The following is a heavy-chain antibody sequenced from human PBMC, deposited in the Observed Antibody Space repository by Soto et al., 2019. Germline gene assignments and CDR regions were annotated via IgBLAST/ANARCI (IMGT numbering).Heavy chain of an antibody. J-gene: IGHJ6*02. CDR3: ARERYSYGNMDV. Sequence: QVQLVQSGAEVKKPGSSVKVSCKASGGTFSSYAISWVRQAPGQGLEWMGGIIPIFGTANYEQKFQGRITITADESTSTAYMELSSLRSEDTAVYYCARERYSYGNMDVWGQGTTVTVSS. CDR1: GGTFSSYA. CDR2: IIPIFGTA. V-gene: IGHV1-69*01. D-gene: IGHD5-18*01.